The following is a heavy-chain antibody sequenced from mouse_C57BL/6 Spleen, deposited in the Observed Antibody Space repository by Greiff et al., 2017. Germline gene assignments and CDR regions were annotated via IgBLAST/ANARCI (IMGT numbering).Heavy chain of an antibody. CDR3: ARAGGYYYGSRDAMDY. CDR2: ILPGSGST. J-gene: IGHJ4*01. V-gene: IGHV1-9*01. Sequence: QVQLKESGAELMKPGASVKLSCKATGYTFTGYWIEWVKQRPGHGLEWIGEILPGSGSTNYNEKFKGKATFTADTSSNTAYMQLSSLTTEDSAIYYCARAGGYYYGSRDAMDYWGQGTSVTVSS. CDR1: GYTFTGYW. D-gene: IGHD1-1*01.